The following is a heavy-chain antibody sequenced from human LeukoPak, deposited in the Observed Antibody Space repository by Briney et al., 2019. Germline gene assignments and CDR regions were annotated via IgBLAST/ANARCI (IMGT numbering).Heavy chain of an antibody. Sequence: GGSLTPSCFVSGLSFSSYWMHWVRQAQGNVLVWVSRTKSDGSSTSYADSVKGRFTISRDNSKSTLSLQMNSLKAEDTAIYYCATYRQVLLPFESWGQGTLVTVSS. CDR3: ATYRQVLLPFES. V-gene: IGHV3-74*01. CDR2: TKSDGSST. CDR1: GLSFSSYW. D-gene: IGHD2-8*02. J-gene: IGHJ4*02.